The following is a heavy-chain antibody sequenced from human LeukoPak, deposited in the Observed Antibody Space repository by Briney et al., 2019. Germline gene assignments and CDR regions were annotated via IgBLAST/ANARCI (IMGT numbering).Heavy chain of an antibody. Sequence: GGTLRLSRAASGFSSGSYWISWGRQAPGKGPEWVANINQAGGEKYYVDSVKGRFTISRDNAKNSLYLQRNSLRAEDTAMYYCARDKIEGATLFDYWGRGTLVTVSS. V-gene: IGHV3-7*01. J-gene: IGHJ4*02. CDR2: INQAGGEK. CDR3: ARDKIEGATLFDY. CDR1: GFSSGSYW. D-gene: IGHD1-26*01.